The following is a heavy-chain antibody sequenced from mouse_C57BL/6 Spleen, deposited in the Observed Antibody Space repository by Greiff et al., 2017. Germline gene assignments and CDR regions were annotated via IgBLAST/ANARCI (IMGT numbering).Heavy chain of an antibody. J-gene: IGHJ4*01. V-gene: IGHV10-1*01. Sequence: VKLVESGGGLVQPKGSLKLSCAASGFSFNTYAMNWVRQAPGKGLEWVARIRSKSNNDATYYAGSVKARFTISRDDSESMLYLQMNNFKTDDTAVYYCVSHEYYSNRIVGMDDWVQGTAVTVS. CDR3: VSHEYYSNRIVGMDD. CDR2: IRSKSNNDAT. D-gene: IGHD2-5*01. CDR1: GFSFNTYA.